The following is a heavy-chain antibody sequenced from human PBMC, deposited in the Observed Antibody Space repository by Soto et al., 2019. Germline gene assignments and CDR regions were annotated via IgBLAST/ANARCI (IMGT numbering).Heavy chain of an antibody. Sequence: PGGSLRLSCAASGFTFSSYAMHWVRQAPGKGLEWVAVISYDGSNKYYADSVKGRFTISRDNSKNTLYLQMNSLRDEDTAVYYCAREGGSRYYGTDVWGQGTTVTVSS. D-gene: IGHD2-15*01. J-gene: IGHJ6*02. CDR2: ISYDGSNK. CDR1: GFTFSSYA. CDR3: AREGGSRYYGTDV. V-gene: IGHV3-30-3*01.